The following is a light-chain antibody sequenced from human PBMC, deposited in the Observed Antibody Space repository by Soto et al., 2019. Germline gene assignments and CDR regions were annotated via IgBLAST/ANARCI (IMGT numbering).Light chain of an antibody. CDR3: QQYNKWPLT. Sequence: EIVMTQTPATLSVSPGERATLSCRASQSVSSNLAWYQHKPGQAASLLIHGASTRATGIPARFSGSGSGTEFALTVSSLHSEDFAVYYCQQYNKWPLTFGGGTKVEIK. CDR1: QSVSSN. CDR2: GAS. J-gene: IGKJ4*01. V-gene: IGKV3-15*01.